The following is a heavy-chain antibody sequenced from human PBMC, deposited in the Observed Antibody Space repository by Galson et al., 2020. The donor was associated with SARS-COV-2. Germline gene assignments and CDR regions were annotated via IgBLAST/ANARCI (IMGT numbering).Heavy chain of an antibody. Sequence: SQTLSLTCSVSGASIGSNIYYWGWIRQPPGKGLEWIGSISYSGSTYYNPSLKSRLTISVDTSNNQFSLNLSSVTAADTAVYYCVRGPQTAVLMGGIFPLGYYFDYWGQGTLVTVSS. CDR3: VRGPQTAVLMGGIFPLGYYFDY. CDR2: ISYSGST. CDR1: GASIGSNIYY. V-gene: IGHV4-39*07. J-gene: IGHJ4*02. D-gene: IGHD4-17*01.